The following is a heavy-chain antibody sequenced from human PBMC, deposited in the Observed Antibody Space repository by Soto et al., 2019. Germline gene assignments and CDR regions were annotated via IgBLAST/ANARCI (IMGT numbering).Heavy chain of an antibody. CDR3: ASSTQCYDSFVSEYFQN. CDR1: GYSFTTHS. Sequence: QVPLVQSGAEVKKPGASVKVSCKASGYSFTTHSMHWVRQAPGQRLEWMGWINAGNGNTKYSQKFQGRVTITRDTSASTAYMELSSLISEDTAVYYCASSTQCYDSFVSEYFQNWGQGTLVTVSS. CDR2: INAGNGNT. D-gene: IGHD3-16*01. V-gene: IGHV1-3*01. J-gene: IGHJ1*01.